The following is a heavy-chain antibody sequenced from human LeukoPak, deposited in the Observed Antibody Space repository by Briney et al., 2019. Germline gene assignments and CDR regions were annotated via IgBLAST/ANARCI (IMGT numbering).Heavy chain of an antibody. V-gene: IGHV3-43*01. CDR1: GFTFAEYT. J-gene: IGHJ4*02. CDR2: ISWNGARI. Sequence: GGSLRLSCAASGFTFAEYTMHSVRQAPGKGLEWVSLISWNGARIHYGDSVKGRFTISRDNSKNSLYLQMNSLRTEDTALYYCVKDLVAASENVRGWYPMDYWGQGTLVTVSS. CDR3: VKDLVAASENVRGWYPMDY. D-gene: IGHD6-19*01.